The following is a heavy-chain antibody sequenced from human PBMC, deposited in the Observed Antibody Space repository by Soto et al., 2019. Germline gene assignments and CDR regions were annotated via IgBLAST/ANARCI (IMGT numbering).Heavy chain of an antibody. CDR3: ATGSWDHVSAHYYLDV. CDR1: ADSVTSNSGG. J-gene: IGHJ6*03. CDR2: TYYRSKWYY. V-gene: IGHV6-1*01. D-gene: IGHD3-16*01. Sequence: SQTLSLTCAIFADSVTSNSGGWNWIRQTPPRGLEWLGRTYYRSKWYYTYAVSVKSRIIIDADTAKNQFSLQLNSVTPEDTAVYYGATGSWDHVSAHYYLDVWGKGTTVNVSS.